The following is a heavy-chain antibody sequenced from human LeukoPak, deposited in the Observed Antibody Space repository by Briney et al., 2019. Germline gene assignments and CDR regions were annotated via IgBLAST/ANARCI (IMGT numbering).Heavy chain of an antibody. V-gene: IGHV3-21*01. CDR1: GFTFSSYS. J-gene: IGHJ6*03. D-gene: IGHD3-22*01. CDR3: ARELYDSSGFQVYYYYYMDV. Sequence: GGSLRLSCAASGFTFSSYSMNWVRQAPGKGLEWVSSISSSSSYIYYADSVEGRFTISRDNAKNSLYLQMNSLRAEDTAVYYCARELYDSSGFQVYYYYYMDVWGKGTTVTVSS. CDR2: ISSSSSYI.